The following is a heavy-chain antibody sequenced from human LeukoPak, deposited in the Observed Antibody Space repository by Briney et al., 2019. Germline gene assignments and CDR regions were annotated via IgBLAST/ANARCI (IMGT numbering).Heavy chain of an antibody. CDR1: GGSLSSYY. CDR3: ARATFYDFWSGYALGGYFDL. V-gene: IGHV4-59*01. J-gene: IGHJ2*01. CDR2: IYYSGST. D-gene: IGHD3-3*01. Sequence: SETLSLTCTVSGGSLSSYYWSWIRQPPGKGLEWIGYIYYSGSTNYNPSLKSRVTISVDTSKNQFSLKLSSVTAADTAVYYCARATFYDFWSGYALGGYFDLWGRGTLVTVSS.